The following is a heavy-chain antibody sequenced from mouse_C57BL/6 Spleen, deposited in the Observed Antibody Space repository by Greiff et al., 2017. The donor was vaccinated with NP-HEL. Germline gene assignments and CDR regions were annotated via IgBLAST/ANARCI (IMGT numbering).Heavy chain of an antibody. Sequence: QVQLQQSGAELVMPGASVKLSCKASGYTFTSYWMHWVKQRPGQGLEWIGEIDPSDSYTNYNQKFKGKSTLTVDKSSSTAYMQLSSLTSEDSAVYYCARLGSSYPYYFDYWGQGTTLTVSS. CDR1: GYTFTSYW. CDR2: IDPSDSYT. D-gene: IGHD1-1*01. V-gene: IGHV1-69*01. CDR3: ARLGSSYPYYFDY. J-gene: IGHJ2*01.